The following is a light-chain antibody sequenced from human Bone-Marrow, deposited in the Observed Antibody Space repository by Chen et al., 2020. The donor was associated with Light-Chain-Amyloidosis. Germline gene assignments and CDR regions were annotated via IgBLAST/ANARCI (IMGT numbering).Light chain of an antibody. Sequence: QSALTQPASVSGSPGQSITISCTGTSSDVGGDNQVSWYQQHPDKAPKLMIYEVTNRPSWVPDRFSGSKSDNTASLTISGLQTEDEADYFCSSYTITNTFVFGSGTRVTVL. CDR3: SSYTITNTFV. J-gene: IGLJ1*01. CDR2: EVT. CDR1: SSDVGGDNQ. V-gene: IGLV2-14*01.